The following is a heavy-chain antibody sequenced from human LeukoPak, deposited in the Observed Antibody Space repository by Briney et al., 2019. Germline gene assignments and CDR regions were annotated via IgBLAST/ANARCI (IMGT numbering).Heavy chain of an antibody. CDR3: ARDLRYCSSTSCSNWFDP. V-gene: IGHV4-30-4*01. Sequence: SETLSLTCTVSGGSISSGDYYWSWIRQPPGKGLEWIGYIYHSGSTYYNPSLKSRVTISVDTSKNQFSLKLSSVTAADTAVYYCARDLRYCSSTSCSNWFDPWGQGTLVTVSS. J-gene: IGHJ5*02. CDR2: IYHSGST. D-gene: IGHD2-2*01. CDR1: GGSISSGDYY.